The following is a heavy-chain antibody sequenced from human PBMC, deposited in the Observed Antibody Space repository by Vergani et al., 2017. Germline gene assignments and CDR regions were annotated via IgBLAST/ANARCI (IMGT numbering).Heavy chain of an antibody. D-gene: IGHD3-10*01. CDR1: GGSISSSSYY. J-gene: IGHJ4*02. CDR3: ARVFGSGSYYMGIDY. Sequence: QVQLQQWGAGLLKPSETLSLPCTVSGGSISSSSYYWGWIRQPPGKGLEWIGSIYYSGSTYYNPSLKSRVTISVDTSKNQFSLKLSSVTAADTAVYYCARVFGSGSYYMGIDYWGQGTLVTVSS. CDR2: IYYSGST. V-gene: IGHV4-39*07.